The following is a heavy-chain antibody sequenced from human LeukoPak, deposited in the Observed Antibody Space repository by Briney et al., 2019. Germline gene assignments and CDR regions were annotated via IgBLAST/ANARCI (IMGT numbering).Heavy chain of an antibody. J-gene: IGHJ6*02. Sequence: GGSLRLSCAASGFTFSNFWMSWIRQAPGRGPEWLADIKEDGSETYSVDSVKGRFTISRDNAKNSLYLQMNSLRAEDTAVYYCAREELLGAYYYYGMDVWGQGTTVTVSS. CDR1: GFTFSNFW. CDR3: AREELLGAYYYYGMDV. V-gene: IGHV3-7*01. D-gene: IGHD1-26*01. CDR2: IKEDGSET.